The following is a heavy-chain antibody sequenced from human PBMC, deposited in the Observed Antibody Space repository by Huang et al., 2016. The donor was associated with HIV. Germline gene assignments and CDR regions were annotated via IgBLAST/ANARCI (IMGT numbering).Heavy chain of an antibody. CDR1: GYSFASYD. V-gene: IGHV1-8*01. Sequence: QVQLVQSGAEVRKPGASVKVSCVASGYSFASYDINWVRQATGQGLGWMGWMNPNRGNTGYAQKFQGRVTMTRNTSISTAYMELSSLRSEDTAKYFCVRGWYIAALPYFDYWGQGTLVTVSS. J-gene: IGHJ4*02. CDR3: VRGWYIAALPYFDY. CDR2: MNPNRGNT. D-gene: IGHD6-6*01.